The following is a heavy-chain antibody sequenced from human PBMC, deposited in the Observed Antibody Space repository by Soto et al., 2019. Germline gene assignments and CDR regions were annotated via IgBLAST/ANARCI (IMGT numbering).Heavy chain of an antibody. CDR2: IYYSGST. Sequence: SETLSLTCTVSGGSISSYYWSWIRQPPGKGLEWIGYIYYSGSTNYNPSLRSRVTISVGTSKNQFSLKLSSVTAADTAVYYCASSLEITDFDYWGQGTLVTVSS. J-gene: IGHJ4*02. V-gene: IGHV4-59*01. CDR3: ASSLEITDFDY. D-gene: IGHD1-20*01. CDR1: GGSISSYY.